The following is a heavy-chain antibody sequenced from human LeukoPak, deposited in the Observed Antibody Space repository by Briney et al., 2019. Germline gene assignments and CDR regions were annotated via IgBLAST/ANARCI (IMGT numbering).Heavy chain of an antibody. CDR1: GGSFSGYY. CDR3: ARGLRSSIYYYYYYMDV. J-gene: IGHJ6*03. CDR2: INHSGST. Sequence: KPSETLSLTCAVYGGSFSGYYWSWIRQPPGKGLEWIGEINHSGSTNYNPSLKSRVTISVDTSKNQFSLKLSSVTAADTAVYYCARGLRSSIYYYYYYMDVWGKGTTVTVSS. V-gene: IGHV4-34*01. D-gene: IGHD3-10*01.